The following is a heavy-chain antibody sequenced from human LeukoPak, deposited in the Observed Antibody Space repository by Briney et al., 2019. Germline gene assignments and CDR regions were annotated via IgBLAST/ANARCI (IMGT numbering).Heavy chain of an antibody. CDR3: AKDRKSSGWYLLDY. D-gene: IGHD6-19*01. CDR2: ISYDGSNK. V-gene: IGHV3-30*18. Sequence: GGSLRLSCAASGFTFSSYGMHWVLQAPGKGLEWVAVISYDGSNKYYADSVKGRFTISRDNSKNTLYLQMNSLRAEDTAVYYCAKDRKSSGWYLLDYWGQGTLVTVSS. J-gene: IGHJ4*02. CDR1: GFTFSSYG.